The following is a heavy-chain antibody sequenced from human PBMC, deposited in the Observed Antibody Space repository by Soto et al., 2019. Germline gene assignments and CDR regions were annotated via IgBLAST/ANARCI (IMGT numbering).Heavy chain of an antibody. J-gene: IGHJ4*02. CDR2: TNAGNGNT. D-gene: IGHD1-26*01. Sequence: QVQLVQSGAEVKKPGASVKVSCKASGYTFTSYAMHWVRQAPGQRREWMGWTNAGNGNTKYSQKFQGRVTITRDTAPSTAYMELSSPRSEDTAGYYCARDVGATDYWGQGTLVTASS. CDR1: GYTFTSYA. V-gene: IGHV1-3*01. CDR3: ARDVGATDY.